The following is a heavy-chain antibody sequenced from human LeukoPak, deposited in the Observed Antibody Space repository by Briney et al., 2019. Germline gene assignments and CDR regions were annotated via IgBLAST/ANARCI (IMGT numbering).Heavy chain of an antibody. J-gene: IGHJ5*02. CDR2: IYYSGST. V-gene: IGHV4-39*01. CDR3: ARGLGYYEYWFDP. Sequence: PSETLSLTCTVSGGSISSSSYYWRWIRQPPGKGLERFVRIYYSGSTYYNTSIKSRVTISVDTYKKKFSLRLSSVTAEDTAVYYCARGLGYYEYWFDPWGQGTLVTVSS. D-gene: IGHD3-22*01. CDR1: GGSISSSSYY.